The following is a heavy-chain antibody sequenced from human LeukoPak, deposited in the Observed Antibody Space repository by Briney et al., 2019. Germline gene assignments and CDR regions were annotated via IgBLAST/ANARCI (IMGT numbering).Heavy chain of an antibody. D-gene: IGHD2-2*02. V-gene: IGHV3-30*02. CDR2: IRYDGSNK. CDR3: ACGLVVPAAIGGGTFDY. Sequence: GGSLRLSCAASGFTFSSYSMNWVRQAPGKGLEWVAFIRYDGSNKYYADSVKGRFTISRDNSKNTLYLQMNSLRAEDTAVYYCACGLVVPAAIGGGTFDYWGQGTLVTVSS. CDR1: GFTFSSYS. J-gene: IGHJ4*02.